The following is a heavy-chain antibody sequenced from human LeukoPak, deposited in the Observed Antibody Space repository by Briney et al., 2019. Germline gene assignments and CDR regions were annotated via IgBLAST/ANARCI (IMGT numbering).Heavy chain of an antibody. D-gene: IGHD6-19*01. CDR3: ARSQGSSGWYWFDP. Sequence: EASVKVSCKASGYTFTSYGISWVRQAPGQGLEWMGWISAYNGNTNYAQKLQGRVTMTTDTSTSTAYMELRSLRSDDTAVYYCARSQGSSGWYWFDPWGQGTLVTVSS. J-gene: IGHJ5*02. CDR1: GYTFTSYG. CDR2: ISAYNGNT. V-gene: IGHV1-18*01.